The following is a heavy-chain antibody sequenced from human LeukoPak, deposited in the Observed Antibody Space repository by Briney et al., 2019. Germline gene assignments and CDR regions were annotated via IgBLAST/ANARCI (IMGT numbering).Heavy chain of an antibody. J-gene: IGHJ4*02. V-gene: IGHV1-69*04. D-gene: IGHD3-10*01. CDR1: GGTFSSYA. CDR3: ARDGLALWFGELSD. CDR2: IIPILGIA. Sequence: SVKVSCKASGGTFSSYAISWVRQAPGQGLEWMGRIIPILGIANYAQKFQGRVTITADKSTSTAYMELSSLRSEDTAVYYCARDGLALWFGELSDWGQGTLVTVSS.